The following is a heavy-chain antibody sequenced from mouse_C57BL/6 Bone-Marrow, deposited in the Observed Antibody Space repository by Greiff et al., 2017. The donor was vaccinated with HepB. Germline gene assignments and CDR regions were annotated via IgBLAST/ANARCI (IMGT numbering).Heavy chain of an antibody. CDR3: ARLLRGGYYAMDY. Sequence: VQRVESGAELARPGASVKLSCKASGYTFTSYGISWVKQRTGQGLEWIGEIYPRSGNTYYNEKFKGKATLTADKSSSTAYMELRSLTSEDSAVYFCARLLRGGYYAMDYWGQGTSVTVSS. V-gene: IGHV1-81*01. D-gene: IGHD1-1*01. CDR2: IYPRSGNT. J-gene: IGHJ4*01. CDR1: GYTFTSYG.